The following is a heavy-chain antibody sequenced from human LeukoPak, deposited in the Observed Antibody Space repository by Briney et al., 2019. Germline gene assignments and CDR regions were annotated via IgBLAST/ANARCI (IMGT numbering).Heavy chain of an antibody. V-gene: IGHV3-53*01. J-gene: IGHJ4*02. CDR3: ARAGPIDY. CDR1: GFIVSSKY. Sequence: PGGSLRLSCAYSGFIVSSKYMSWVRQAPGKGLEWVSVIYSGGSTYYAASVEGRFTISRDNSKNTVYLQMNSLRVEDTAVYYCARAGPIDYWGQGTLVTVSP. CDR2: IYSGGST.